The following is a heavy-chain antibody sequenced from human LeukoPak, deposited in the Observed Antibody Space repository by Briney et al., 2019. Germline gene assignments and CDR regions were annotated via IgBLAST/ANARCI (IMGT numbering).Heavy chain of an antibody. CDR3: ASSFGNYALDY. D-gene: IGHD3-10*01. CDR2: IYYSGST. V-gene: IGHV4-59*01. J-gene: IGHJ4*02. CDR1: GGSISSYY. Sequence: SETLSLTCTVSGGSISSYYWSWIRQPPGKGLEWIGYIYYSGSTNYNPSPKSRVTISVDTSKNQFSLKLSSVTAADTAVYYCASSFGNYALDYWGQGTLVTVSS.